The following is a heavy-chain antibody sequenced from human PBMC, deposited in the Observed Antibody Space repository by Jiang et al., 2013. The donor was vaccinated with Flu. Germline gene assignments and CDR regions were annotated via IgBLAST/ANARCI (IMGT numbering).Heavy chain of an antibody. Sequence: QSGSELKKPGASVKVSCKASGYTFTSYAMNWVRQAPGQGLEWMGWTNTNTGNPTYAQGFTGRFVFSLDTSVSTAYLQISSLKAEDTAVYYCARDGDYILGELSHHPLFDYWGQGTLVTVSS. CDR2: TNTNTGNP. J-gene: IGHJ4*02. CDR1: GYTFTSYA. CDR3: ARDGDYILGELSHHPLFDY. D-gene: IGHD3-16*02. V-gene: IGHV7-4-1*02.